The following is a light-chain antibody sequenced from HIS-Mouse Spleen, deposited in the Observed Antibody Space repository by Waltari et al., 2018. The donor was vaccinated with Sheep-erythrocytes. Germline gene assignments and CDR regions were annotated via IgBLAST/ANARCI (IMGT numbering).Light chain of an antibody. J-gene: IGLJ2*01. CDR2: RDR. CDR3: QPADSSVTYVV. Sequence: SYELTQPPSVSVSPGQTARTTCSGDALPNQYAYGYQQKPGQAPELVIYRDRERPSGILARLFGSSSGRTVTLTISGVQAEEEDDYHCQPADSSVTYVVFGGVTKLTVL. V-gene: IGLV3-25*02. CDR1: ALPNQY.